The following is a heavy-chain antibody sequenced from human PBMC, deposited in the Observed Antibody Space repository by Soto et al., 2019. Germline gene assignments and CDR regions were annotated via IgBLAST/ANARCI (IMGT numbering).Heavy chain of an antibody. CDR3: ARRRDYSNYYMDV. CDR1: GYSSATYW. CDR2: IYPSDSDI. J-gene: IGHJ6*03. D-gene: IGHD4-4*01. Sequence: GESLKISCKGSGYSSATYWIGWVRQMPGEGLEWMGIIYPSDSDIRYSPSFQGQVTISADKSTTTAYLQWSSLKASDTAMYYCARRRDYSNYYMDVWGKGTTVTVSS. V-gene: IGHV5-51*01.